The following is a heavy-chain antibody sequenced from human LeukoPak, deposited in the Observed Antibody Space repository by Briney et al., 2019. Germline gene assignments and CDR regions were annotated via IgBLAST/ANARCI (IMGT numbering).Heavy chain of an antibody. D-gene: IGHD3-10*01. V-gene: IGHV3-30*02. CDR3: AKVNPKVREVSHYHYYYYMDV. Sequence: GRSLRLSCAASGFTFSSYSMNWVRQAPGKGLEWVAFIRYDGSNKYYADSVKGRFTISRDNSKNTLSLQMNSLRAEDTAVYYCAKVNPKVREVSHYHYYYYMDVWGKGTTVTISS. CDR1: GFTFSSYS. J-gene: IGHJ6*03. CDR2: IRYDGSNK.